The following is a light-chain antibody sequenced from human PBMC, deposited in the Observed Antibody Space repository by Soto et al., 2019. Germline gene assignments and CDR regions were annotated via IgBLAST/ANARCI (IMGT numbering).Light chain of an antibody. Sequence: EIVLTQSPGTLSLSPGERATLSCRASQNVSSGYLAWYQQKPGQAPRLLIYDASRRAIGIPDRFSGSGSGTDFTLTIDRLEPEDSAIYYCQHFGGTTFTFGQGTRLEIK. J-gene: IGKJ5*01. CDR2: DAS. CDR3: QHFGGTTFT. V-gene: IGKV3-20*01. CDR1: QNVSSGY.